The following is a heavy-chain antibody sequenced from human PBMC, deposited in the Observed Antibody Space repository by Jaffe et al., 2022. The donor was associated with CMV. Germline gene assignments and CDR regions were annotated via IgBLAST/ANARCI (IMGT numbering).Heavy chain of an antibody. Sequence: QVQLVESGGGVVQPGRSLRLSCAASGFNFNSYGMHWVRQAPGKGLEWVAVISSDGSSKYYADSVKGRFTISRDKSKNMLFLQMNSLRSEDTAVYYCAKDLQWSGYDGVDYWGQGNLVTVSS. CDR1: GFNFNSYG. CDR3: AKDLQWSGYDGVDY. J-gene: IGHJ4*02. V-gene: IGHV3-30*18. CDR2: ISSDGSSK. D-gene: IGHD5-12*01.